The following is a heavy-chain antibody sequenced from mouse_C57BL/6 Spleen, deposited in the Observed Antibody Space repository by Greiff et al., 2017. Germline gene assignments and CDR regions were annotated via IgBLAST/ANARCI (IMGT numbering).Heavy chain of an antibody. CDR2: ILPGSGCT. Sequence: VKLMESGAELMKPGASVKLSCKATGYTFTGYWIEWVKQRPGHGLEWIGEILPGSGCTNYNEKFKGKATFTADTSSNTAYMQLSSLTTEDSAIYYCARTGSSFAYWGQGTLVTVSA. D-gene: IGHD1-1*01. CDR1: GYTFTGYW. V-gene: IGHV1-9*01. CDR3: ARTGSSFAY. J-gene: IGHJ3*01.